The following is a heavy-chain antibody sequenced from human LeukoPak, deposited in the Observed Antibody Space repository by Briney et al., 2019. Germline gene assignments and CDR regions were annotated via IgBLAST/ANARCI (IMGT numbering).Heavy chain of an antibody. CDR2: ISSSSSYI. D-gene: IGHD3-9*01. CDR3: AREYYDILTGERWDAFDI. CDR1: GFTFSSYS. Sequence: GGSLRLSCAASGFTFSSYSMNWVRQAPGKGLEWVSSISSSSSYIYYADSVKGRFTTSRDNAKNSLYLQMNSLRAEDTAVYYCAREYYDILTGERWDAFDIWGQGTMVTVSS. J-gene: IGHJ3*02. V-gene: IGHV3-21*01.